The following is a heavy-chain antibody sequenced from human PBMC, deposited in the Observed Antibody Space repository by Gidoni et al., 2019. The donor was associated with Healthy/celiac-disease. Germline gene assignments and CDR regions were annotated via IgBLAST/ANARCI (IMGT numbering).Heavy chain of an antibody. J-gene: IGHJ5*02. Sequence: AASGFTFSSYAMHWVRQAPGKGLEWVAVISYDGSNKYYADSVKGRFTISRDNSKNTLYLQMNSLRAEDTAVYYCARERDCSSTSCYTYWFDPWGQGTLVTVSS. D-gene: IGHD2-2*02. V-gene: IGHV3-30*04. CDR3: ARERDCSSTSCYTYWFDP. CDR2: ISYDGSNK. CDR1: GFTFSSYA.